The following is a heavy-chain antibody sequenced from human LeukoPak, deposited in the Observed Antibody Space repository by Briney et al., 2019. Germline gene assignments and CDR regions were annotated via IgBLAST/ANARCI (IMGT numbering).Heavy chain of an antibody. V-gene: IGHV1-69*02. D-gene: IGHD3-3*01. CDR3: AVNVRYDFWSGRAAY. J-gene: IGHJ4*02. CDR1: GCTFSSYT. Sequence: SVKVSCKASGCTFSSYTISWVRQAPAQGREWMGRIIPILDIANYAQKFQGRVTITADKSTSTAYMELSSLRAEDTAVYYCAVNVRYDFWSGRAAYWGQGTLVTVSS. CDR2: IIPILDIA.